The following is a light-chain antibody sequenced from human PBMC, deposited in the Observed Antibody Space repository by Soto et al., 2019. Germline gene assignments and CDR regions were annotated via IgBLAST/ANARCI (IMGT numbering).Light chain of an antibody. V-gene: IGLV1-47*01. CDR3: ASWDDSLSGFVV. Sequence: QSVLTQPPSASGTPGPRGTISFSGSSSNIGSNYVFWYQQLPGTAPKVLMYRNSQRPSGVPDRFSGSKSGTSASLAISGLRSEDEADYYCASWDDSLSGFVVFGGGTQVTVL. J-gene: IGLJ2*01. CDR1: SSNIGSNY. CDR2: RNS.